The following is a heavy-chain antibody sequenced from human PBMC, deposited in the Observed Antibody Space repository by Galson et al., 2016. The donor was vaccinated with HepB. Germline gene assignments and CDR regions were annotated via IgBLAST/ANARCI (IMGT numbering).Heavy chain of an antibody. D-gene: IGHD4-17*01. V-gene: IGHV1-3*01. J-gene: IGHJ6*02. Sequence: SVKVSCKAFGYTFINYAINWVRQAPGQRLEWMGWINADNGNTKYAQKFRDRVTITRDTSASTAYMDLSSLRSEDTAVYSCARGTYGDIEMYYYYYGMDVWGQGTTVTVSS. CDR2: INADNGNT. CDR3: ARGTYGDIEMYYYYYGMDV. CDR1: GYTFINYA.